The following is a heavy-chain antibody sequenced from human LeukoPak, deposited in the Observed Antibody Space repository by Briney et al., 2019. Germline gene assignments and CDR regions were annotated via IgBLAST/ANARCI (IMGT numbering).Heavy chain of an antibody. V-gene: IGHV3-15*07. CDR3: TTVYYYDSSGYYYVRY. CDR1: GFTFTNAW. CDR2: IKSKTDGGTT. J-gene: IGHJ4*02. D-gene: IGHD3-22*01. Sequence: GGSLRLSCKASGFTFTNAWMNWVRQAPGKGLEWVGRIKSKTDGGTTDYAAPVKGRFTISRDDSKNTLYLQMNSLKTEDTAVYYCTTVYYYDSSGYYYVRYWGQGTLVTVSS.